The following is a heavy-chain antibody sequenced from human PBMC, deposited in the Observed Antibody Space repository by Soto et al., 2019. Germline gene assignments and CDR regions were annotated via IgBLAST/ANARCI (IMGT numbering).Heavy chain of an antibody. CDR3: ARGGITAVRNYYFDH. J-gene: IGHJ4*02. V-gene: IGHV4-4*02. CDR1: GDSISSSEW. Sequence: QVQLQESGPGLVKPSGTLSLNCKVSGDSISSSEWWSWVRQPPGKGLDWIAEIHHSGSTNYNPSLQSRVTITVDKSKNQISLRLSTVTAADTAVYYCARGGITAVRNYYFDHWGQGTLVTVSS. CDR2: IHHSGST. D-gene: IGHD1-20*01.